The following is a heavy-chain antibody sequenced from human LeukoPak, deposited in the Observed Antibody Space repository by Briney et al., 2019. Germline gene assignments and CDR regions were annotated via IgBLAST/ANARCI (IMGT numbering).Heavy chain of an antibody. J-gene: IGHJ3*02. D-gene: IGHD2-2*01. CDR1: GFTFDDYA. CDR3: AKGGIVVVPAALDDAFDI. V-gene: IGHV3-9*01. Sequence: PGRSLRLSCAASGFTFDDYAMHWVRQAPGKGLEWVSGISWNSDTIGYADSLKGRFTISRDNAKNSLYLQMNSLRAEDTALHYCAKGGIVVVPAALDDAFDIWGQGTMVTVSS. CDR2: ISWNSDTI.